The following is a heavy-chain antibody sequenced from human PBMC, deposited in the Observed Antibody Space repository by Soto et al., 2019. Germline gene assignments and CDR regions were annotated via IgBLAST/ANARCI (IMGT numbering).Heavy chain of an antibody. CDR1: GFTFTNHA. V-gene: IGHV3-23*01. J-gene: IGHJ4*02. Sequence: GGSLRLSCAASGFTFTNHAMTWVRQAPGKGLHWVSTVSRTDGSTYYADSVKGRFIISRDNSKNTLDLQMNSLRAEDTALYYCATVDNYYGSVIWGQGTLVTVSS. CDR3: ATVDNYYGSVI. D-gene: IGHD3-10*01. CDR2: VSRTDGST.